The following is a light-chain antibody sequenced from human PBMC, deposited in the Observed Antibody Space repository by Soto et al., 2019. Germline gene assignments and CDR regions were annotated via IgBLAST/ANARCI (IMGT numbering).Light chain of an antibody. CDR2: GAS. CDR1: QSVSSN. V-gene: IGKV3-15*01. J-gene: IGKJ1*01. Sequence: EIVMTQSPDTLSVSPGERATLSCRASQSVSSNLAWYQQKPGQAPRLLIYGASTRATGIPARFSGSGSGTEFTLTISSLQSEDFAVYYCQQYNNWPPWTFGQGPKVEIK. CDR3: QQYNNWPPWT.